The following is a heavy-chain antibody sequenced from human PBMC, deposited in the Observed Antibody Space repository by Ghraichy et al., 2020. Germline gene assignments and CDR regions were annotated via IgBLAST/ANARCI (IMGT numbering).Heavy chain of an antibody. V-gene: IGHV4-31*03. Sequence: SETLSLTCIVSGGSISSGAYSWSWIRQHPGKGLEWIGDIYNSGSTYYNPSLKSRVIISVDTSKNQFSLKLNSVTAADTAVYYCARGLFNWSLYFDFWGQGTLVTVSS. J-gene: IGHJ4*02. D-gene: IGHD3-9*01. CDR1: GGSISSGAYS. CDR2: IYNSGST. CDR3: ARGLFNWSLYFDF.